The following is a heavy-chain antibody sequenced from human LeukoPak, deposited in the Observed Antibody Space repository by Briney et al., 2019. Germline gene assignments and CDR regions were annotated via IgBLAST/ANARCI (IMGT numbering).Heavy chain of an antibody. J-gene: IGHJ4*02. CDR3: ARGARSKTYYYGSGSSYFDY. CDR1: EFTVSSNY. CDR2: IYSGGST. D-gene: IGHD3-10*01. Sequence: GGSLRLSCAASEFTVSSNYMSWFRQAPGKGLEWVSVIYSGGSTYYADSVKGRFTISRDNSKNTLYLQMNSLRAEDTAVYYCARGARSKTYYYGSGSSYFDYWGQGTLVTDSS. V-gene: IGHV3-66*02.